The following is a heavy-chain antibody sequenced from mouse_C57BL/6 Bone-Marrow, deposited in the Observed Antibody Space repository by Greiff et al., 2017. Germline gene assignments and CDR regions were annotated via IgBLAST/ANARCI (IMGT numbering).Heavy chain of an antibody. J-gene: IGHJ3*01. CDR1: GYSITSGYY. CDR2: ISYDGSN. Sequence: EVKLQESGPGLVKPSQSLSLTCSVTGYSITSGYYWNWIRQFPGNKLEWMGYISYDGSNNYNPSLKNRISITRDTSKNQFFLQLNSVTTEDTATYYCSREGAYSNYGSWFADWGQGTLVTVSA. CDR3: SREGAYSNYGSWFAD. V-gene: IGHV3-6*01. D-gene: IGHD2-5*01.